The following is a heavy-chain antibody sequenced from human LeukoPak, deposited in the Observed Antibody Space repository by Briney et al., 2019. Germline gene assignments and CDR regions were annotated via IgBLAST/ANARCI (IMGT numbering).Heavy chain of an antibody. CDR3: ASGIVGATMVSDY. CDR1: GGSISSYN. J-gene: IGHJ4*02. D-gene: IGHD1-26*01. Sequence: SETLSLTCTVSGGSISSYNWSWIRQPPGKGLEWIGYIYYSGSTNYNPSLKSRVTISVDTSKNQFSLKLSSVTAADTAVYYCASGIVGATMVSDYWGQGTLVTVSS. CDR2: IYYSGST. V-gene: IGHV4-59*08.